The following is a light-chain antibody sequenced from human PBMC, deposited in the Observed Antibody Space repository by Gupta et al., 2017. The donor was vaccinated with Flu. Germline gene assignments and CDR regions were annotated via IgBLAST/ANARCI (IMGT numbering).Light chain of an antibody. CDR1: QSLLHYQGYNY. CDR2: LGS. CDR3: MQALQTPFT. Sequence: DIVLTQSPLSLSVTHGEPASISCRSSQSLLHYQGYNYVDWYVQKPGQSPQLRIYLGSSRAPGVPDRFSGSGSGTDFTLKISRVEADDVGLYYCMQALQTPFTFGPGTKVDIK. V-gene: IGKV2-28*01. J-gene: IGKJ3*01.